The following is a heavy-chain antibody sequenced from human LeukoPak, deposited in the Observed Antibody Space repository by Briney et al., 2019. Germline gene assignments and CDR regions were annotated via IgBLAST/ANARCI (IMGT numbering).Heavy chain of an antibody. D-gene: IGHD2-8*01. V-gene: IGHV3-30-3*01. CDR2: ISYDGSNK. CDR3: ASAPMVYAIGRDYFDY. CDR1: GFTFSGYA. J-gene: IGHJ4*02. Sequence: GGSLRLSCAASGFTFSGYAMHWVRQAPGKGLEWVAVISYDGSNKYYADSVKGRFTISRDNSKNTLYLQMNSLRAEDTAVYYCASAPMVYAIGRDYFDYWGQGTLVTVSS.